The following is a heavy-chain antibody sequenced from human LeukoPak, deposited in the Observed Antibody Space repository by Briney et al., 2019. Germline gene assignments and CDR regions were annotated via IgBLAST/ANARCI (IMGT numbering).Heavy chain of an antibody. CDR1: GFTFNTYG. J-gene: IGHJ3*02. V-gene: IGHV3-23*01. CDR3: AKGGYYDLDAFDI. Sequence: GGTLRLSCAASGFTFNTYGMNWVRQAPGKGLEWVSDITGSGGSTYYADSVKGRFTISRDNAKNSLYLQMNSLRAEDTALYYCAKGGYYDLDAFDIWGQGTMVTVSS. D-gene: IGHD1-26*01. CDR2: ITGSGGST.